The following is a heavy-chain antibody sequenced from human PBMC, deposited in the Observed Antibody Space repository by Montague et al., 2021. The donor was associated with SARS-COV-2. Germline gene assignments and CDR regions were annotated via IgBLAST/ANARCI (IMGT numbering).Heavy chain of an antibody. V-gene: IGHV4-34*01. CDR3: ARAQVTIFGVLIMLPAAGAVDV. CDR1: GGSFSDYY. J-gene: IGHJ3*01. D-gene: IGHD3-3*01. Sequence: SETLSLTCAVYGGSFSDYYWTWIRQPPGKGLEWIGEINHSGSSNYNPSLESRVTMSVDTSKNQFSRRLNSVSAADTAVYYCARAQVTIFGVLIMLPAAGAVDVWGQGTTVTVSS. CDR2: INHSGSS.